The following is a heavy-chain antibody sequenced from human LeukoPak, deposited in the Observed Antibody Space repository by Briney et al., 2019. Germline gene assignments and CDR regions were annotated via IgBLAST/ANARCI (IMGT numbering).Heavy chain of an antibody. D-gene: IGHD3-3*01. Sequence: SETLSLTCTVSGGSISSYYWSWIRQTAGKGLEWIGRIYTSGSTNYNPSLKSRVTMSVDTSKNQFSLKLSSVTAADTAVYYCASGVVTGGYYYYYMDVWGKGTTVTVSS. V-gene: IGHV4-4*07. CDR3: ASGVVTGGYYYYYMDV. CDR2: IYTSGST. J-gene: IGHJ6*03. CDR1: GGSISSYY.